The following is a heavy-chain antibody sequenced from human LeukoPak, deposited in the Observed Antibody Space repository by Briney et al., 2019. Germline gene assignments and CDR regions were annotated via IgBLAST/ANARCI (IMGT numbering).Heavy chain of an antibody. D-gene: IGHD6-13*01. CDR2: ISYDGSNK. CDR3: AREISTSSHWYGDDAFDI. V-gene: IGHV3-30-3*01. CDR1: GFTFSSYA. J-gene: IGHJ3*02. Sequence: PGGSLRLSCAASGFTFSSYAIHWVRQAPGKGLEWVAIISYDGSNKYYADSVKGRFTISRDNSKNTLYLQMNSLRAEDTAVYYCAREISTSSHWYGDDAFDIWGQGTVVTVSS.